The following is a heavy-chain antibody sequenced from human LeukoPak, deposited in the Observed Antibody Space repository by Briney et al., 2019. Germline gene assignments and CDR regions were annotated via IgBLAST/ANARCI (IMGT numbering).Heavy chain of an antibody. CDR3: ARNRSRDAFDV. CDR2: INHSGST. CDR1: GGSFSGYY. Sequence: PSETLSLTCAVYGGSFSGYYWSWIRQPPGKGLEWIGEINHSGSTNYNPSLKSRLTISVDTSQNHFSLMLNSVTAADTAVYYCARNRSRDAFDVWGQGTMVTVSS. V-gene: IGHV4-34*01. J-gene: IGHJ3*01.